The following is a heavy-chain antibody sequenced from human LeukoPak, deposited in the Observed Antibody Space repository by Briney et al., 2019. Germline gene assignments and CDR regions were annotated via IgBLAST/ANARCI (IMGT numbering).Heavy chain of an antibody. J-gene: IGHJ4*02. CDR2: IRYDGSNK. Sequence: PGRSLRLSCAASGFNFGEFWMAWVRQAPGKGLEWVAFIRYDGSNKYYADSVKGRFTISRDNSKNTLYLQMNSLRAEDTAVYYCAKEAGRSSSSMEDYWGQGTLVTVSS. V-gene: IGHV3-30*02. CDR3: AKEAGRSSSSMEDY. CDR1: GFNFGEFW. D-gene: IGHD6-6*01.